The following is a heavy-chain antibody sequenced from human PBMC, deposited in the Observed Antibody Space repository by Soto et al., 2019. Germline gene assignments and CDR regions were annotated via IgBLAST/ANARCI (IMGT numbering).Heavy chain of an antibody. J-gene: IGHJ5*02. CDR1: GGSVSSGSYY. CDR3: ARATYYVFWSGYSNWFDP. D-gene: IGHD3-3*01. Sequence: QVQLQESGPGLVKPSETLSLTCTVSGGSVSSGSYYWSWIRQPPGKGLEWIGYIYYSGSTNYNPSLKSRVTISVDTSKNQFSLELSSVTAADTAVYYCARATYYVFWSGYSNWFDPWGQGTLVTVSS. V-gene: IGHV4-61*01. CDR2: IYYSGST.